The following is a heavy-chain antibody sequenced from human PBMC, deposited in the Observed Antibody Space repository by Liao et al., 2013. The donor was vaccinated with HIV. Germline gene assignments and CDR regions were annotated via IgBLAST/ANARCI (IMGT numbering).Heavy chain of an antibody. CDR2: MNHSGRT. V-gene: IGHV4-34*01. Sequence: QVQLQQWGAGLLKPSETLSLTCALKGESFSDSSWHWIRQPPGKGLQWIGEMNHSGRTNTNPSLKSRVTISVDTSKNQFSLRLSSVTVADTAVYYCALGSTWYHFDLWGRGTLVAVSS. D-gene: IGHD6-13*01. J-gene: IGHJ2*01. CDR3: ALGSTWYHFDL. CDR1: GESFSDSS.